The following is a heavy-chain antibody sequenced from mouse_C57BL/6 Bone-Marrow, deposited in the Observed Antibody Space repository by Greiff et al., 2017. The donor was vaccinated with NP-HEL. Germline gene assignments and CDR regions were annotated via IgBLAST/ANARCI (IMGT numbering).Heavy chain of an antibody. Sequence: EVQRVESGGDLVKPGGSLQLSCAASGFTFSSYGMSWVRQTPDKRLAWVATISSGGSYTYYPDSVKGRFTISRDNDKNTLYLQMSRLKSEDTAMYYCARRVYYYGSSHWYFDVWGTGTTVTVSS. CDR1: GFTFSSYG. CDR2: ISSGGSYT. D-gene: IGHD1-1*01. V-gene: IGHV5-6*01. J-gene: IGHJ1*03. CDR3: ARRVYYYGSSHWYFDV.